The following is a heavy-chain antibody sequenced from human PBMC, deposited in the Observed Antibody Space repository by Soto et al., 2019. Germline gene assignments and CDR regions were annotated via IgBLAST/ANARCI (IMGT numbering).Heavy chain of an antibody. V-gene: IGHV4-59*01. CDR1: GGSISSYY. CDR2: IYYSGST. D-gene: IGHD3-3*01. Sequence: SETLSLTCTVSGGSISSYYWSWIRQPPGKGLEWIGYIYYSGSTNYNPSLKSRVTISVDTSKNQFSLKLSSVTAADTAVYYCASVANYDFWSGFDYWGQGTLVT. CDR3: ASVANYDFWSGFDY. J-gene: IGHJ4*02.